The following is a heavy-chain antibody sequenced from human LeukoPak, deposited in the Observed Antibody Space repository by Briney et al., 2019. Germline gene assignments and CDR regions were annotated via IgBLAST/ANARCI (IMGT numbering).Heavy chain of an antibody. V-gene: IGHV3-23*01. CDR2: ISGSGGST. Sequence: PGGSLRLSCAASGFTFSSYGMSWVRQAPGKGLEWVSAISGSGGSTYYADSVKGRFTISRDNSKNTLYLQMNSLRAEDTAVYYCANSMEDYYDSSGYDAFDIWGQGTMVTVSS. J-gene: IGHJ3*02. D-gene: IGHD3-22*01. CDR3: ANSMEDYYDSSGYDAFDI. CDR1: GFTFSSYG.